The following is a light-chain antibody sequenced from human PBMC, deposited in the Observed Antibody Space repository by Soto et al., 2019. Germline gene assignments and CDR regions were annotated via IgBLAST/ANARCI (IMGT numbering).Light chain of an antibody. CDR3: HQRYNWPPLT. CDR1: QSVNIC. V-gene: IGKV3-11*01. Sequence: EVVLTQSPATLSLSPGERATLSCRASQSVNICLAWFQQKPGQAPRLLIYDASNRATGIPARFSGSVSGTDFTLTISSLEPEDFAVYYCHQRYNWPPLTFGQGTRLEIK. J-gene: IGKJ5*01. CDR2: DAS.